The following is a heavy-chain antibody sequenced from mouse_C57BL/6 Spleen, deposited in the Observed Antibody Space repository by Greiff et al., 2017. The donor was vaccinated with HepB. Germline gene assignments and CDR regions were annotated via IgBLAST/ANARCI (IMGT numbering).Heavy chain of an antibody. CDR3: ARRYGSTYDWYFDV. V-gene: IGHV1-81*01. CDR1: GYIFTSYG. D-gene: IGHD1-1*01. CDR2: IYPRSGKT. J-gene: IGHJ1*03. Sequence: QVQLKESGAELARPGASVKLSCKASGYIFTSYGISWVKQRTGQGLEWIGEIYPRSGKTYYNEKFKGKATLTADKSSSTAYMELRSLTSEDSAVYFCARRYGSTYDWYFDVWGTGTTVTVSS.